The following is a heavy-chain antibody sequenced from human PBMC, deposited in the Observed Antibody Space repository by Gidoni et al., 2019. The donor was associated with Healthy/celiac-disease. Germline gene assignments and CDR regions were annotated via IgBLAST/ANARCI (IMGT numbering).Heavy chain of an antibody. CDR3: ARFRDFTYYYDSSGSHYGMDV. CDR1: GGSISSYY. D-gene: IGHD3-22*01. Sequence: QVQLQASGPGLAKPSETLSLTCTVSGGSISSYYWSWIRQPPGKGLEWIGYIYYSGSTNYNPSLKSRVTISVDTSKNQFSLKLSPVTAADTAVYYCARFRDFTYYYDSSGSHYGMDVWGQGTTVTVSS. CDR2: IYYSGST. V-gene: IGHV4-59*08. J-gene: IGHJ6*02.